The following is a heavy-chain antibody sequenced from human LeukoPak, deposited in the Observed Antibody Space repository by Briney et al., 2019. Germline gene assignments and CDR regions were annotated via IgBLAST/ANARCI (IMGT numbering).Heavy chain of an antibody. CDR3: ARGSIRTLRSASGSYTFDY. J-gene: IGHJ4*02. CDR1: GGTFSSYA. D-gene: IGHD1-26*01. V-gene: IGHV1-69*13. Sequence: SVKVSCKASGGTFSSYAISWVRQAPGQGLEWMGGIIPIFGTANYAQKFQGRVTITADESTSTAYMEQSSLRSEDTAVYYCARGSIRTLRSASGSYTFDYWGQGTLVTVSS. CDR2: IIPIFGTA.